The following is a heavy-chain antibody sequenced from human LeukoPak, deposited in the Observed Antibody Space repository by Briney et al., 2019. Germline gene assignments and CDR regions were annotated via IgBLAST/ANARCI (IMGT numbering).Heavy chain of an antibody. Sequence: GSLRLSCAASGFTFSSYAMSWIRQPPGKGLEWIGDVNHSGSTNYNPSLKSRVTISVDTSKNQFSLKLSSVTAADTAVYYCARPASSGSGRGYWYFDLWGRGTLVTVSS. J-gene: IGHJ2*01. CDR1: GFTFSSYA. CDR3: ARPASSGSGRGYWYFDL. D-gene: IGHD6-19*01. V-gene: IGHV4-34*01. CDR2: VNHSGST.